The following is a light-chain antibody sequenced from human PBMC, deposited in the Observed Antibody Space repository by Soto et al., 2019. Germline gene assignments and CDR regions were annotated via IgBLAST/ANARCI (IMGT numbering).Light chain of an antibody. CDR3: QQYNNWPRT. J-gene: IGKJ1*01. Sequence: EIVMTQSPATLSVSPGERSAVSCRASQSVSSNLAWYQQKPGQAPRLLIYGASTRATGIPARFSVSGSGTEFTLTISSLQSEDFAVYYCQQYNNWPRTFGQGTKVDIK. V-gene: IGKV3-15*01. CDR1: QSVSSN. CDR2: GAS.